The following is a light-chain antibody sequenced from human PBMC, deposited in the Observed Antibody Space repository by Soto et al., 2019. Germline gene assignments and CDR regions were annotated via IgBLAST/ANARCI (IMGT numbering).Light chain of an antibody. CDR2: EVS. CDR3: SSYTSSSSLKWV. V-gene: IGLV2-14*01. Sequence: QSVLTQPASVSGSPGQSITISCTGTGSDVGGYNYVSWYQQHPGKAPKLMIYEVSNRPSGVSNRFSGSKSDNTASLTISGLQAEDEADYYCSSYTSSSSLKWVFGGGTKLTVL. CDR1: GSDVGGYNY. J-gene: IGLJ3*02.